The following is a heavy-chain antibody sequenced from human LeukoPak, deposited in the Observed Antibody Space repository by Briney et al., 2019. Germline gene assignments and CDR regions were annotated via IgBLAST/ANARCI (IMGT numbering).Heavy chain of an antibody. J-gene: IGHJ4*02. CDR2: IGGRGGGT. D-gene: IGHD3-10*01. CDR3: AKRGVVIRVFLVGFHKEAYYFDS. Sequence: PGGSLRLSCAVSGITLSNYGMSWVRQAPGKGLEWVAGIGGRGGGTNYADSVKGRFTISRDNSKNTLYLQMNSLRAEDTAVYFCAKRGVVIRVFLVGFHKEAYYFDSWGQGALVTVSS. V-gene: IGHV3-23*01. CDR1: GITLSNYG.